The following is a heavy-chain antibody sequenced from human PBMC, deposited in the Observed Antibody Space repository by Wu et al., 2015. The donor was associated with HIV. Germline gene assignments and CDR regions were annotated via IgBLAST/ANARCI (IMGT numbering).Heavy chain of an antibody. CDR1: GYTFISYY. Sequence: QVQLVQSGAEVKKPGASVKVSCKASGYTFISYYMHWVRQAPGQGLEWMGIIIPSGGGTNYAQKFQGRVTIDQGHVHEYSLHGTAEAEIVGTRPCYYCARQVGELVGGGRCYGSDV. CDR2: IIPSGGGT. D-gene: IGHD2-15*01. J-gene: IGHJ3*01. V-gene: IGHV1-46*03. CDR3: ARQVGELVGGGRCYGSDV.